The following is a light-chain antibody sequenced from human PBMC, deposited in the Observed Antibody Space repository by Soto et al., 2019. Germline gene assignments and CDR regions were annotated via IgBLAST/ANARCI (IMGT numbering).Light chain of an antibody. CDR3: SSYTSSTTWV. CDR1: SSDVGGYDY. CDR2: EVS. V-gene: IGLV2-14*01. Sequence: QSALTQPASVSGSPGQSITISCTGTSSDVGGYDYVSWHQQHPGKAPKLMIYEVSNRPSAVSNRFSGSKSGNTASLTISGLQAEDEADYYCSSYTSSTTWVFGGGTKLTVL. J-gene: IGLJ3*02.